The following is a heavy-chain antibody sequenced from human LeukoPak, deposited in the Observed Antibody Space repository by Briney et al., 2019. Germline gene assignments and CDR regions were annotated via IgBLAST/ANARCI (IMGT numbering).Heavy chain of an antibody. D-gene: IGHD3-3*01. CDR1: GGSFSDYY. CDR2: IYYSGST. CDR3: ARDTPIWSGYSFFDY. J-gene: IGHJ4*02. V-gene: IGHV4-30-4*01. Sequence: SETLSLTCAVYGGSFSDYYWSWIRQPPGKGLEWIGYIYYSGSTYYNPSLKSRVTISVDTSKNQFSLKLSSVTAADTAVYYCARDTPIWSGYSFFDYWGQGTLVTVSS.